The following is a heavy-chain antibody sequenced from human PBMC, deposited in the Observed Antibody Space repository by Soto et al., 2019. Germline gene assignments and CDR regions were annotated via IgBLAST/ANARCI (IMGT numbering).Heavy chain of an antibody. D-gene: IGHD3-16*02. V-gene: IGHV4-39*01. CDR1: GGSISSSSYY. CDR3: ASLKRGDYIWGGYRPYYFDY. CDR2: IYYSGST. Sequence: SETLSLTCTVSGGSISSSSYYWGWIRQPPGKGLEWIGSIYYSGSTYYNPSLKSRVTISVDTSKNQFSLKLSSVTAADTAVYYCASLKRGDYIWGGYRPYYFDYWGQGTLVTVSS. J-gene: IGHJ4*02.